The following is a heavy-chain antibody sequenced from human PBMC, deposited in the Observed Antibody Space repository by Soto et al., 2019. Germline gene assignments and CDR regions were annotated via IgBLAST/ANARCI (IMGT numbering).Heavy chain of an antibody. D-gene: IGHD5-12*01. CDR3: ARVRFNGYDFDY. V-gene: IGHV4-34*01. J-gene: IGHJ4*02. CDR1: GGSFSGYY. Sequence: SETLSLTCAVYGGSFSGYYWSWIRQPPGKGLEWIGEINHSGSTNYNPSLKSRVTISVDTSKNQFSLKLSSVTAADTAVYYCARVRFNGYDFDYWGQGTLVTVSS. CDR2: INHSGST.